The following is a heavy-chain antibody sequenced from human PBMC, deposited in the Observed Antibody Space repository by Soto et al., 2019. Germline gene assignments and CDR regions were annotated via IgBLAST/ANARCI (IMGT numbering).Heavy chain of an antibody. Sequence: PGESLKISCAASGFTFSNYAMTWVRQAPGKGPEWVSVISGTGGGTNNADSAKGRFTTSRDNSKNTLYLQMHSLRAEDTAVYYCAKRAFYGSGIPNYYGMDVWGQGTAVTVSS. CDR3: AKRAFYGSGIPNYYGMDV. J-gene: IGHJ6*02. D-gene: IGHD3-10*01. V-gene: IGHV3-23*01. CDR1: GFTFSNYA. CDR2: ISGTGGGT.